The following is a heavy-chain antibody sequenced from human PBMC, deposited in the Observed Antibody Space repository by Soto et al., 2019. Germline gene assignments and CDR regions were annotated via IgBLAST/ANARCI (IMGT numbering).Heavy chain of an antibody. Sequence: TLSLTCTVSGGSISSSSYYWGWIRQPPGKGLEWIGSIYYSGSTYYNPSLKSRVTISVDTSKNQFSLKLSSVTAADTAVYYCARLLVGRGISPYPYYDILTGSYFDYWGQGTLVTVSS. V-gene: IGHV4-39*01. CDR2: IYYSGST. CDR3: ARLLVGRGISPYPYYDILTGSYFDY. J-gene: IGHJ4*02. CDR1: GGSISSSSYY. D-gene: IGHD3-9*01.